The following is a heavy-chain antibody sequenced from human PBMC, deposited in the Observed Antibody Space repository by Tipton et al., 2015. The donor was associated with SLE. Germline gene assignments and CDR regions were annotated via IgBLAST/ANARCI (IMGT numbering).Heavy chain of an antibody. CDR2: IHYSGTV. J-gene: IGHJ6*03. CDR3: ARQSVHGASYFYYMDV. D-gene: IGHD4/OR15-4a*01. CDR1: GGSMSSSY. Sequence: TLSLTCTVSGGSMSSSYWNWIRQSPGKGLEWIGYIHYSGTVNYSPFLKSRVTISVDTSKNQFSLKLSSVTAADTAVYYCARQSVHGASYFYYMDVWGKGTTVTVSS. V-gene: IGHV4-59*08.